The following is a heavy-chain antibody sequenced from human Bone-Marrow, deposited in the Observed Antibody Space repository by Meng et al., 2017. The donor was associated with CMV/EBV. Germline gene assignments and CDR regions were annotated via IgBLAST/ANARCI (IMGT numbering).Heavy chain of an antibody. V-gene: IGHV1-8*03. J-gene: IGHJ3*02. CDR2: MNPNSGNT. CDR1: GYTFTSYD. Sequence: ASVKVSCKASGYTFTSYDINWVRQATGQGLEWMGWMNPNSGNTGYAQKFQGRVTITRNTSISTAYMELSSLRSEDTAVYYCARDGTEVTRLSKAAFDIWGQGTMVTVSS. D-gene: IGHD4-17*01. CDR3: ARDGTEVTRLSKAAFDI.